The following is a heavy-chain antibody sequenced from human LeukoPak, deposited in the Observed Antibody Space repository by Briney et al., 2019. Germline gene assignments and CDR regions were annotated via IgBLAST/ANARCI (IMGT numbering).Heavy chain of an antibody. D-gene: IGHD6-19*01. CDR1: GGSFSGYY. V-gene: IGHV4-34*01. Sequence: SETLSLTCAVYGGSFSGYYWSWIRQPPGKGLEWIGEINHSGSTNYNPSLKSRVTISVDTSKNQFSLKLSSVTAADTAVYYCARKAQWLRPRFDPWGQGTLVTVSS. CDR2: INHSGST. J-gene: IGHJ5*02. CDR3: ARKAQWLRPRFDP.